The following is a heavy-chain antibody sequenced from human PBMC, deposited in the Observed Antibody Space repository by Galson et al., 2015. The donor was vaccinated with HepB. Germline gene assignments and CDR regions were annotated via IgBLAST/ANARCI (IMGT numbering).Heavy chain of an antibody. D-gene: IGHD1-26*01. J-gene: IGHJ4*02. CDR1: GFTFSSYA. V-gene: IGHV3-23*01. CDR3: AKGARSVGGGPWNY. CDR2: ISGSGDYT. Sequence: SLRLSCAASGFTFSSYAMSWVRQAPGKGLEWVSCISGSGDYTYYADSGKGRVTISRDNSKNTLYLQMNSLRAEDTAIYYCAKGARSVGGGPWNYWGQGSLVTVSS.